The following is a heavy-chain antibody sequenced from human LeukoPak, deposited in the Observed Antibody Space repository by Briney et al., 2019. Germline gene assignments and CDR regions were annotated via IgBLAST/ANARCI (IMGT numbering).Heavy chain of an antibody. V-gene: IGHV3-20*01. Sequence: GGSLRLSCAASGFTFDDYGLSWVRQAPGKGLEWVSGINWNGGSTGYADSVKGRFTISRDNAKNSLYLRMNSLRAEDTALYHCARDKDYGDYNFDYWGQGTLVTVSS. CDR3: ARDKDYGDYNFDY. CDR1: GFTFDDYG. J-gene: IGHJ4*02. CDR2: INWNGGST. D-gene: IGHD4-17*01.